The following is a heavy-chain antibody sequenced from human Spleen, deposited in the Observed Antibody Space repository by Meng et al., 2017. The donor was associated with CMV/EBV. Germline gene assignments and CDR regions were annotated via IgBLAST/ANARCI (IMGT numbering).Heavy chain of an antibody. CDR2: ISWNSGRI. CDR1: GFTFDDYA. CDR3: ASRHCSSTSCAYWYFDL. D-gene: IGHD2-2*01. Sequence: GGSLRLSCAASGFTFDDYAMHWVRQGPGKGLEWVSGISWNSGRIGYADSVKGRFTISRDNAKNSLYLQMNSLRAEDTAVYYCASRHCSSTSCAYWYFDLWGRGTLVTVSS. V-gene: IGHV3-9*01. J-gene: IGHJ2*01.